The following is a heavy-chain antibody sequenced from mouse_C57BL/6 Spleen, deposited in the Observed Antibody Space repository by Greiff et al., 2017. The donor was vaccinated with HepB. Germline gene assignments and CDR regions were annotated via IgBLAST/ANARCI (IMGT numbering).Heavy chain of an antibody. CDR2: ISGGGGNT. CDR3: ARHGYYGSSPYWYFDV. Sequence: EVQLVESGGGLVKPGGSLKLSCAASGFTISSYTMSWVRQTPEKRLEWVATISGGGGNTYYPDSVKGRFTISRDKAKNTQYLQMSSLRSEDTALYYCARHGYYGSSPYWYFDVWGTGTTVTVSS. J-gene: IGHJ1*03. CDR1: GFTISSYT. D-gene: IGHD1-1*01. V-gene: IGHV5-9*01.